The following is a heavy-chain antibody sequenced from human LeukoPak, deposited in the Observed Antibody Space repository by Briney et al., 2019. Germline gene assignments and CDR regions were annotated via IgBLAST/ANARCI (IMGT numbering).Heavy chain of an antibody. CDR1: GYTFTSYD. J-gene: IGHJ4*02. CDR2: MNPNSGNT. CDR3: ARVAAAGNVDY. D-gene: IGHD6-13*01. V-gene: IGHV1-8*01. Sequence: ASVKVSCKASGYTFTSYDINWVRQATGQGLEWMGWMNPNSGNTGYAQKFRGRVTMTRNTSISTAYMELSSMRSEDTAVYYCARVAAAGNVDYWGQGTLVTVSS.